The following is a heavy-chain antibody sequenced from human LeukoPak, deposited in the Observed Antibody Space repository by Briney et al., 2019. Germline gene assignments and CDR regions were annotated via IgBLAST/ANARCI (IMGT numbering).Heavy chain of an antibody. CDR1: GFTFDDYA. Sequence: HGESLKISCAASGFTFDDYAMTWVRQAPGKGLEWVSAINWNGGSTGYADSVKGRFTISRDNAKNSLYLQMDSLRAEDTALYYCARVSLMITFGGVIGWFDPWGQGTLVSVSS. J-gene: IGHJ5*02. V-gene: IGHV3-20*04. CDR3: ARVSLMITFGGVIGWFDP. CDR2: INWNGGST. D-gene: IGHD3-16*02.